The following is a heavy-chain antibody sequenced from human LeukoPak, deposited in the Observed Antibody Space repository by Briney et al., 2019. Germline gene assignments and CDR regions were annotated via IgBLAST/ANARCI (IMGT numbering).Heavy chain of an antibody. V-gene: IGHV3-33*06. J-gene: IGHJ4*02. Sequence: GRSLRLSCAAAKFTFSHYGMHWVRQAPGKGLEWVAVIWSDGSNQYHADSVKGRFTISRDNSKNTVYLQMNSLRVEDTGAYYCAKDAQRGFDYSNSLEYWGQGILVTVSS. D-gene: IGHD4-11*01. CDR3: AKDAQRGFDYSNSLEY. CDR2: IWSDGSNQ. CDR1: KFTFSHYG.